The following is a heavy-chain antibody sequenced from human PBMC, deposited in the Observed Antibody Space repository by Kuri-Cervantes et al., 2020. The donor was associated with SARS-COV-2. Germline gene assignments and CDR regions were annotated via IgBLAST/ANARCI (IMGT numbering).Heavy chain of an antibody. J-gene: IGHJ5*02. CDR3: AREGHYDFWSGYYEGYWFDP. Sequence: LKISCAASGFTFSSYGMHWVRQAPGKGLEWVAFIRYDGSNKYYADSVKGRFTISRDNSKNTLYLQMNSLRAEDTALYYCAREGHYDFWSGYYEGYWFDPWGQGTLVTVSS. CDR2: IRYDGSNK. D-gene: IGHD3-3*01. V-gene: IGHV3-30*02. CDR1: GFTFSSYG.